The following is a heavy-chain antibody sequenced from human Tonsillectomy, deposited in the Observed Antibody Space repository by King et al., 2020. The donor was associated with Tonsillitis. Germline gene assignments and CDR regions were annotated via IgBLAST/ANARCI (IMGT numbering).Heavy chain of an antibody. V-gene: IGHV4-59*01. CDR1: GGSISSYY. D-gene: IGHD3-3*01. CDR3: ASTSLPIFGGYHYYYGMDV. Sequence: VQLQESGPGLVKPSETLSLTCTVSGGSISSYYWNWIRQPPGKGLEWIGYIYYSGSTNYNPSLKSRVTISVDTSKNQFFLKLSSVTAADTAVYYCASTSLPIFGGYHYYYGMDVWGQGTTVTVSS. CDR2: IYYSGST. J-gene: IGHJ6*02.